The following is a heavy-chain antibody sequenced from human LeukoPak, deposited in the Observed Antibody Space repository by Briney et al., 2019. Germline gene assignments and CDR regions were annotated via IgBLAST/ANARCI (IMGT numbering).Heavy chain of an antibody. CDR3: ARGPGSSTSFDP. J-gene: IGHJ5*02. D-gene: IGHD3-10*01. CDR2: IYYSGST. Sequence: SETLSLTCIVSGGSISGFYWSWIRQPPGKGLEWIGYIYYSGSTNYNPSLKSRVTISVDTSKNQFSLKLSSVTAADTAVYCCARGPGSSTSFDPWGQGTLVTVSS. V-gene: IGHV4-59*01. CDR1: GGSISGFY.